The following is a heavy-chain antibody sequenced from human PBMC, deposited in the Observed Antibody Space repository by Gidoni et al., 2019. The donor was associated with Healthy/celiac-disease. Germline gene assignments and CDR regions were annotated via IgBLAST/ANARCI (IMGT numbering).Heavy chain of an antibody. V-gene: IGHV3-30-3*01. CDR1: AFTFRRSA. CDR3: ARTLRAYCGGDCNNDAFDI. CDR2: ISYDGSNK. Sequence: QVQLVESGGGVVKPGRSLRLSCSAPAFTFRRSALHGVRQAPGQGLEWVAVISYDGSNKSYASSVQGRFTISRDNSKNTLYLQMNSLRAEDTAVYYCARTLRAYCGGDCNNDAFDIWGQGTMVTVSS. D-gene: IGHD2-21*01. J-gene: IGHJ3*02.